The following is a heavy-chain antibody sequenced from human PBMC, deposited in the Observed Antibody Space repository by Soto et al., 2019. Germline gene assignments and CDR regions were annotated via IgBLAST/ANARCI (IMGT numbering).Heavy chain of an antibody. CDR3: ARSIWEYYYDSSEAFDS. CDR2: IIPIFGTA. Sequence: GASVKVSCKASGGTFSSYAISWVRQAPGQGLEWMGGIIPIFGTANYAQKFQGRVTITADESTSTAYMELSSLRSEDTAVYYCARSIWEYYYDSSEAFDSWGQGTMVTVSS. V-gene: IGHV1-69*13. D-gene: IGHD3-22*01. J-gene: IGHJ3*02. CDR1: GGTFSSYA.